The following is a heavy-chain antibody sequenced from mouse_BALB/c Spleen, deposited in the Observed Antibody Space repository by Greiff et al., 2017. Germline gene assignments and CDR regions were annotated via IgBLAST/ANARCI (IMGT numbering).Heavy chain of an antibody. CDR3: ARQGDDY. V-gene: IGHV5-12-1*01. CDR1: GFTFSSYA. J-gene: IGHJ3*01. CDR2: ISSGGGST. Sequence: EVKLVESGGGLVKPGGSLKLSCAASGFTFSSYAMSWVRQTPEKRLEWVAYISSGGGSTYYPDTVKGRFTISRDNAKNTLYLQMSSLKSEDTAMYYCARQGDDYWGQGTLVTVSA.